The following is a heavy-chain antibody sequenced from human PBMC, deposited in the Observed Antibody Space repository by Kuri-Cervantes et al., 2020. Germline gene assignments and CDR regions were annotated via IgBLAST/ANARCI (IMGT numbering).Heavy chain of an antibody. CDR1: GGSSSGYY. Sequence: SETLSPTCAVYGGSSSGYYWSWIRQPPGKGLEWIGEINHSGSTNYNPSLKSRVTKSVDTSKNQFSLKLSSVTAADSAVYYCARGRTNFDYWGQGTLVTVSS. CDR3: ARGRTNFDY. V-gene: IGHV4-34*01. CDR2: INHSGST. D-gene: IGHD1-14*01. J-gene: IGHJ4*02.